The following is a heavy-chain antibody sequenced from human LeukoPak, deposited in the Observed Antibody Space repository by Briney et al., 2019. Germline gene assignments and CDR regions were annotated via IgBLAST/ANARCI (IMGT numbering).Heavy chain of an antibody. CDR2: IIPILGIA. CDR3: AGGVKSSWPIRRVNWFDP. CDR1: GGTFSSYA. J-gene: IGHJ5*02. V-gene: IGHV1-69*10. D-gene: IGHD6-13*01. Sequence: ASVKVSCKASGGTFSSYAISWVRQAPGQGLEWMGRIIPILGIANYAQKFQGRVTITGDKSTSTAYMELSSLRSEDTAVYYCAGGVKSSWPIRRVNWFDPWGQGTLVTVSS.